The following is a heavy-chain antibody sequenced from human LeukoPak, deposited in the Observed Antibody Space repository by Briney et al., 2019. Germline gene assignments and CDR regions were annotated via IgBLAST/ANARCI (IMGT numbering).Heavy chain of an antibody. D-gene: IGHD5-12*01. J-gene: IGHJ4*02. V-gene: IGHV3-49*04. CDR1: GFKFGDYA. Sequence: GGSRRLSCTASGFKFGDYAMSWVRQAPGKGLEWVGFIRSKAYGGTTEYAASVKGRFTISRDDSKSIAYLQMNSLKTEDTAVYYCARVSGYDWESSFDYWGQGTLVTVSS. CDR2: IRSKAYGGTT. CDR3: ARVSGYDWESSFDY.